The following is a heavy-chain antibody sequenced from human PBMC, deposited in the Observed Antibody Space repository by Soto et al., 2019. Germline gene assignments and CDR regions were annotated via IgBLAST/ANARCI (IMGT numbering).Heavy chain of an antibody. CDR3: AKDLDFGVFETSAYTAFDI. V-gene: IGHV3-23*01. Sequence: PEESLRLSCAASGFTFSSYAMSWVRQAPGKGLQWVSAISGSGGSTYYADSVKGRFTISRDNSKNTLYLQMNSLRAEDTAVYYCAKDLDFGVFETSAYTAFDIWGQGTMVTVSS. CDR2: ISGSGGST. D-gene: IGHD2-2*02. J-gene: IGHJ3*02. CDR1: GFTFSSYA.